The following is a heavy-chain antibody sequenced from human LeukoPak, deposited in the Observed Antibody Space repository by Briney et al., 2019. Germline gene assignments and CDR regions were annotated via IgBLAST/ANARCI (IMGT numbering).Heavy chain of an antibody. D-gene: IGHD3-22*01. J-gene: IGHJ3*02. Sequence: GESLKISCKGSGYSFTSHWIGWVRQMPGKGLEWMGIIYPGDSETRYSPSFQGQVPISADKSISTAYLQWSSLKASDTAMYYCARRYYYDTSGYYLAHDAFDIWGQGTMVTVSS. CDR3: ARRYYYDTSGYYLAHDAFDI. V-gene: IGHV5-51*01. CDR2: IYPGDSET. CDR1: GYSFTSHW.